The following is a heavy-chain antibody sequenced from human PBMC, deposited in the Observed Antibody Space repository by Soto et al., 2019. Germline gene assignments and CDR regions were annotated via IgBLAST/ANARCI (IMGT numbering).Heavy chain of an antibody. CDR2: IFPGDSDT. CDR3: ARGNYGSGSYYKGWFDP. D-gene: IGHD3-10*01. V-gene: IGHV5-51*01. Sequence: GESLKISCEGSGYNFSSYWSGWVRQMPGKSLEWMGIIFPGDSDTRYSPSFQGQVTISADKSISTAYLQWSSLKASDTAMYYCARGNYGSGSYYKGWFDPWGQGTLVTVSS. J-gene: IGHJ5*02. CDR1: GYNFSSYW.